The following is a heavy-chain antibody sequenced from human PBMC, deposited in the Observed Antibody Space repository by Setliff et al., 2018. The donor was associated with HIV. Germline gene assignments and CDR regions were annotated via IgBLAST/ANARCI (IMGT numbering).Heavy chain of an antibody. CDR1: GFTFSRYW. CDR3: ARDPPRKLEVVGPFDY. J-gene: IGHJ4*02. Sequence: GGSLRLSCAASGFTFSRYWTSWVRQAPGKGLEWVANINQDGSQKYHVDSVKGRFTISRDNAKNSLYLQMNSLRAEDTAVYYCARDPPRKLEVVGPFDYWGQGTLVTVSS. D-gene: IGHD2-15*01. V-gene: IGHV3-7*01. CDR2: INQDGSQK.